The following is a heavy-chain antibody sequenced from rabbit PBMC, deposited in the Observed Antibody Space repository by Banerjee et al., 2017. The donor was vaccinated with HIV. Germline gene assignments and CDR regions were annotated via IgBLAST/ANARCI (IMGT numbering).Heavy chain of an antibody. D-gene: IGHD6-1*01. CDR3: GRDRDGDAGYGSLAL. CDR2: IYSSNGDK. J-gene: IGHJ3*01. CDR1: GFSFSSYYY. Sequence: GSLTLTCTASGFSFSSYYYMCWVRQAPGKGLEWIACIYSSNGDKWYASWVNGRFTISRSTSLNTVDLKMTSLTVADTATYFCGRDRDGDAGYGSLALWGQGTLVTVS. V-gene: IGHV1S43*01.